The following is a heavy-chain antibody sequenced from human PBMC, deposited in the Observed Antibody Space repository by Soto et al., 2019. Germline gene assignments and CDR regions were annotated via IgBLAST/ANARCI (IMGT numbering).Heavy chain of an antibody. Sequence: GSLRLSCAVSGFSFGDYYMTWIRQAPGKGLEWVSFIRGSRHYTHYADSVKGRFTISRDNAKNSLYLVMGSLRVEDTAVYFCARGNDYDTGGYQYFDYWGHGTRVTVSS. CDR1: GFSFGDYY. CDR2: IRGSRHYT. J-gene: IGHJ4*01. D-gene: IGHD3-22*01. CDR3: ARGNDYDTGGYQYFDY. V-gene: IGHV3-11*06.